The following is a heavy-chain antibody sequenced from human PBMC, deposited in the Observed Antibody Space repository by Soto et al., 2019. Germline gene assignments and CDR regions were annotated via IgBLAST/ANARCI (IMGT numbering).Heavy chain of an antibody. CDR1: GGSMSEYF. Sequence: SETLSLTCSVSGGSMSEYFWSWIRQSPGKGLEWIGYIYYLGSTDYNPSLKSRVTISVDTSKRQFSLRLTSVTAADTAVYYCARDGYDGSGSPYPAYWGQGTQVTVS. CDR2: IYYLGST. D-gene: IGHD3-10*01. CDR3: ARDGYDGSGSPYPAY. V-gene: IGHV4-59*01. J-gene: IGHJ4*02.